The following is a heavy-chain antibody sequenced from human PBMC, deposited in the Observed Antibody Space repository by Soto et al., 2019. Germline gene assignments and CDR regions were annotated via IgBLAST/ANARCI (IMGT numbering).Heavy chain of an antibody. Sequence: QVQLQESGPGLVKPSQTLSLTCTVSGGSISSGGYYWSWIRQHPGKGLEWIGYIYYSGSTYYNPSLKSRVTISVDTSKNQFSLKLSSVTAADTAVYYCAREGSPVVPAALYYYGMDVWGQGTTVTVSS. V-gene: IGHV4-31*03. CDR1: GGSISSGGYY. CDR2: IYYSGST. D-gene: IGHD2-2*01. J-gene: IGHJ6*02. CDR3: AREGSPVVPAALYYYGMDV.